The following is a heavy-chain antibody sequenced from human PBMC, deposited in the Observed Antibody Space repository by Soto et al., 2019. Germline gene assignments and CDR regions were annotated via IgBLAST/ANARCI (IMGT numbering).Heavy chain of an antibody. CDR2: FDPGDGET. V-gene: IGHV1-24*01. J-gene: IGHJ4*02. CDR3: ATAADHYDYVWGSYRSPRYFDY. CDR1: GYTLTELS. Sequence: GASVKVSCKVSGYTLTELSMHWVRQAPGKGLEWMGGFDPGDGETIYAQKFQGRVTMTEDTSTDTAYMELSSLRSEDTAVYYCATAADHYDYVWGSYRSPRYFDYWGQGTLVTVSS. D-gene: IGHD3-16*02.